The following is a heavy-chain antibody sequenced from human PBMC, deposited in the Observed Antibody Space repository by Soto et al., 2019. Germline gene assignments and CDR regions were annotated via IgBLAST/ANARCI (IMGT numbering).Heavy chain of an antibody. CDR2: INAGNGNT. CDR1: GYTFTSYA. Sequence: QVQLVQSGAEVKKPGASVKVSCKASGYTFTSYAMHWVRQAPGQRLEWMGWINAGNGNTKYSQKFQGRVTITRDTTASTAYMELSSLRSEETAVYYCARSRAPYYYYGMDVWGQGTTVTVSS. V-gene: IGHV1-3*01. CDR3: ARSRAPYYYYGMDV. J-gene: IGHJ6*02. D-gene: IGHD2-2*01.